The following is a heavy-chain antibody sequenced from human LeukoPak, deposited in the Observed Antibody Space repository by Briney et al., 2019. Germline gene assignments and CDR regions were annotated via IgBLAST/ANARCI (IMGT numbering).Heavy chain of an antibody. CDR3: AVPGDIVVVPAAQWTFDY. J-gene: IGHJ4*02. CDR2: IIPIFGTA. D-gene: IGHD2-2*01. Sequence: SVKVSCKAAGGTFSSYAISWVRQAPGQGLEWMGGIIPIFGTANYAQKFQGRVTITADESTSTAYMELSSLRSEDTAVYYCAVPGDIVVVPAAQWTFDYWGQGTLVTVSS. CDR1: GGTFSSYA. V-gene: IGHV1-69*13.